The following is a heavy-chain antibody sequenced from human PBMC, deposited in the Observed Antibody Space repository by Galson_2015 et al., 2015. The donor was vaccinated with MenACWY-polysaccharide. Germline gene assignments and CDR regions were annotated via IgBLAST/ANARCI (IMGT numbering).Heavy chain of an antibody. V-gene: IGHV4-61*01. J-gene: IGHJ6*02. CDR1: GVSVSSTSYH. D-gene: IGHD6-6*01. CDR2: VYNSGST. CDR3: ARGFQNGSSSVLRGVDV. Sequence: TLSLTCTVSGVSVSSTSYHWSWIRQPPGKGLEWIAYVYNSGSTKYNPSLKSRVTILVDTSKNQFSLKLSSVNAADTAVYYCARGFQNGSSSVLRGVDVWGQGTTVTVS.